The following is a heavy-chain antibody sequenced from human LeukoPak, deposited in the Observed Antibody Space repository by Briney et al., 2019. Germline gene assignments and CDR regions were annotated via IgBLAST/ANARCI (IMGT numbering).Heavy chain of an antibody. CDR2: INHSGST. CDR3: ARGPYCSSTSCYTRGAVIGDQLVRSYYYGMDV. Sequence: SETLSLTCAVYGGSFSGYYWSWIRQPPGKGLEWIGEINHSGSTNYNPSLKSRVTIPVDTSKNQFSLKLSSATAADTAVYYCARGPYCSSTSCYTRGAVIGDQLVRSYYYGMDVWGQGTTVTVSS. V-gene: IGHV4-34*01. CDR1: GGSFSGYY. D-gene: IGHD2-2*02. J-gene: IGHJ6*02.